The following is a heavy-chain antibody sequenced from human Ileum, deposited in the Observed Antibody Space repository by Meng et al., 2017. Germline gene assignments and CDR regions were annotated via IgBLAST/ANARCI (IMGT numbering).Heavy chain of an antibody. J-gene: IGHJ4*02. Sequence: QVQLKQWGAGLLKPSEPLSLSCAVYGGSFSGYYWSWIRQPPGKGLEWIGEINHSGSTNYNPSLKSRVTISVDTSKNQFSLKLSSVTAADTAVYYCARGGHDSSGYYSFDYWGQGTLVTVSS. CDR3: ARGGHDSSGYYSFDY. D-gene: IGHD3-22*01. CDR2: INHSGST. V-gene: IGHV4-34*01. CDR1: GGSFSGYY.